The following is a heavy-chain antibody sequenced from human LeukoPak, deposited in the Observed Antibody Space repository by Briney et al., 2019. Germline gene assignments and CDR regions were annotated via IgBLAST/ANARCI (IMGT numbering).Heavy chain of an antibody. V-gene: IGHV3-9*01. CDR2: ISWNSGSI. D-gene: IGHD3-22*01. CDR1: GFTFDDYA. Sequence: GGSLRLSCAASGFTFDDYAMQWVRQAPGKGLEWVSGISWNSGSIVYADCVKGRFTISRDNAKNSLYLQMNSLRAEDTALYYCAKGSGYYYHDAFDIWGQGTMVTVSS. CDR3: AKGSGYYYHDAFDI. J-gene: IGHJ3*02.